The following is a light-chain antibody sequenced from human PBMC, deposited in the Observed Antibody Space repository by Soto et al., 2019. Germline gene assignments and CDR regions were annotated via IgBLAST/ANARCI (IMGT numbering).Light chain of an antibody. Sequence: EIVLTQSPGTLSLSPVESATLSCMASQSVSAGYFARYQQKPGQAPRLIIYETSGKMTGIPDRFSGGGSGTDFTLTISRLEPEDFAVYYCQHFVNSLTWTFGQGTKVDIK. V-gene: IGKV3-20*01. CDR1: QSVSAGY. CDR2: ETS. CDR3: QHFVNSLTWT. J-gene: IGKJ1*01.